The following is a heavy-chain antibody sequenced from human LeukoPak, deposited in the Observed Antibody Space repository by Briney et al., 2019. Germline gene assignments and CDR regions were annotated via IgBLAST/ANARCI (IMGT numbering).Heavy chain of an antibody. D-gene: IGHD4-23*01. CDR3: ARDTTVVTLHY. CDR1: GFTFSDYY. CDR2: ISSSGSTI. Sequence: GGSLRLSCAASGFTFSDYYMSWIGQAPGKGLEWVSYISSSGSTIYYADSVKGRFTISRDNAKNSLYLQMNSLRAEDTAVYYCARDTTVVTLHYWGQGTLVTVSS. V-gene: IGHV3-11*04. J-gene: IGHJ4*02.